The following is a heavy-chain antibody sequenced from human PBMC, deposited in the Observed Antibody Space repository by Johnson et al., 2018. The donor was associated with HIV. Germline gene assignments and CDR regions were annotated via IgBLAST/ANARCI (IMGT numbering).Heavy chain of an antibody. CDR3: ARFLAGTAMVGDAFDI. CDR2: INSGGRS. J-gene: IGHJ3*02. CDR1: GFPFSSDY. D-gene: IGHD6-19*01. Sequence: VQLVESGGGVVQPGGSLRLSCAASGFPFSSDYMSWVRQAPGKGLEWVSLINSGGRSYYTDSVTGRFTISRDNAKNSLYLKMNSLRAEDTALYYCARFLAGTAMVGDAFDIWGQGTMVTVSS. V-gene: IGHV3-66*01.